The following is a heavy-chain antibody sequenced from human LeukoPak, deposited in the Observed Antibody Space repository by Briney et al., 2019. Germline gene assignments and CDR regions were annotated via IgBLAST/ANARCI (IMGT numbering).Heavy chain of an antibody. D-gene: IGHD6-13*01. V-gene: IGHV4-59*01. CDR2: IYYSGST. J-gene: IGHJ4*02. CDR1: GGSINNYY. Sequence: SSETLSLTCTVSGGSINNYYWNWIRQPPGKGLEWIGYIYYSGSTSYNPSFKSRVTISVDTSKSQFSLKLSSVTAADTAVYYCARGGGYSSSWSYWGQGTLVTVSP. CDR3: ARGGGYSSSWSY.